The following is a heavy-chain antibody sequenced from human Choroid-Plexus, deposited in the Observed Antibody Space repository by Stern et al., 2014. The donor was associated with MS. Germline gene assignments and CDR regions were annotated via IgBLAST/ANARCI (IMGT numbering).Heavy chain of an antibody. CDR1: GGTFSSYA. CDR2: IIPILGTA. V-gene: IGHV1-69*01. CDR3: ARDLRAYQLLARYYYYYGMDV. J-gene: IGHJ6*02. Sequence: VQLLESGTEVKKPGSSVKVSCKASGGTFSSYAISWVRQAPGQGLEWMGGIIPILGTANYAQKFQGRVTITADESTGTAYMELRSLRYEDTAVYYCARDLRAYQLLARYYYYYGMDVWGQGTTVTVSS. D-gene: IGHD2-2*01.